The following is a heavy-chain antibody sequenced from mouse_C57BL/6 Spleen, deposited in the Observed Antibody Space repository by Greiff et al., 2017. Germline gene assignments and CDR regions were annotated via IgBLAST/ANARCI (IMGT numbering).Heavy chain of an antibody. CDR1: GYTFTSYG. CDR2: IYPRSGNT. Sequence: QVQLQQSGAELARPGASVKLSCKASGYTFTSYGISWVKQRPGQGLEWIGEIYPRSGNTYYNEKFKGKVTLTADKSSSTAYMELRSLTSEDSAVYFCARGAYYCNYDAMDYWGQGASVTVSS. J-gene: IGHJ4*01. CDR3: ARGAYYCNYDAMDY. D-gene: IGHD2-10*01. V-gene: IGHV1-81*01.